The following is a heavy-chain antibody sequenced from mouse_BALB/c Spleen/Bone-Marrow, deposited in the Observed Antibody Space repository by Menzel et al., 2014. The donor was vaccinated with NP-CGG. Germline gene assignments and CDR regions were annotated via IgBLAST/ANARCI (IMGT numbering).Heavy chain of an antibody. CDR3: ARWDYGNRGEFYFAY. CDR1: GYEFSSYW. CDR2: ICPGDGDT. Sequence: QVQLQQSGAELVRPGSSVKISCKASGYEFSSYWMNWVKQRPGQGLEWIGQICPGDGDTNYNGKFKGKATLTADKSSSTTYMQLSSLTSEDSAVYFCARWDYGNRGEFYFAYWGQGTTLTVSS. V-gene: IGHV1-80*01. D-gene: IGHD1-1*01. J-gene: IGHJ2*01.